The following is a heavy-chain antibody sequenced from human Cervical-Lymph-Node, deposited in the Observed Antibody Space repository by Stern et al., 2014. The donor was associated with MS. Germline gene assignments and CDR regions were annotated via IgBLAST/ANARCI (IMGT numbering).Heavy chain of an antibody. CDR2: IIPIFDTT. CDR1: GGTFSSDA. J-gene: IGHJ4*02. D-gene: IGHD1-26*01. V-gene: IGHV1-69*01. Sequence: QVQLVQSGAEVKKPGSSVKISCKASGGTFSSDAIGWVRQAPGQGLEWMGGIIPIFDTTNIAQKFQGRVTFTADESTTTAYMELSSLSSEDTAVYYCARSSDSTSGYFDYWGQGTLVNVSS. CDR3: ARSSDSTSGYFDY.